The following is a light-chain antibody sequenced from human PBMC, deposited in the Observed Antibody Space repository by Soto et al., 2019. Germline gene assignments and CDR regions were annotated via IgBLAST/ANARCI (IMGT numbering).Light chain of an antibody. V-gene: IGKV1-5*01. CDR2: DVS. J-gene: IGKJ1*01. CDR3: QQYNSYST. CDR1: QGISGR. Sequence: DIQMTQSPSTLAASVGDRVTITCRASQGISGRLAWYQQKPGKAPNLLIYDVSNLESGVPSRFSGTGSRTEFTLTINSLQPDDFATYYCQQYNSYSTFGPGTKVEVK.